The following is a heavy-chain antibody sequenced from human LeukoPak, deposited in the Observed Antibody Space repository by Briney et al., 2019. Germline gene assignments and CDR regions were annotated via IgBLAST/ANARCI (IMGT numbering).Heavy chain of an antibody. CDR3: ARVAYYDSSGYYYVESGYFQH. CDR1: GYTFTSYG. CDR2: ISAYNGNT. V-gene: IGHV1-18*01. D-gene: IGHD3-22*01. J-gene: IGHJ1*01. Sequence: ASVKVSCKASGYTFTSYGISWVRQAPGQGLGWMGWISAYNGNTNYAQKLQGRVTMTTDTSTSTAYMELRSLRSDDTAVYYCARVAYYDSSGYYYVESGYFQHWGQGTLVTVSS.